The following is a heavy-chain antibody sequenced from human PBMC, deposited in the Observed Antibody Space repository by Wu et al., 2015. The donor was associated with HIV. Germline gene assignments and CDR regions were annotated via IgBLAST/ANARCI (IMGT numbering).Heavy chain of an antibody. CDR3: ARAPGLSSSWYVPADAFDV. D-gene: IGHD6-13*01. J-gene: IGHJ3*01. Sequence: QVHLVQSGAEVKKPGASVKVSCKTSGYTFTSFDINWVRQATGRGLEWMGRMNPKSGNTGYSQKFQGRVTMTRDTSTSTVYMELSSLRSEDTAVYYCARAPGLSSSWYVPADAFDVWGQGTMVTVSS. CDR2: MNPKSGNT. CDR1: GYTFTSFD. V-gene: IGHV1-8*01.